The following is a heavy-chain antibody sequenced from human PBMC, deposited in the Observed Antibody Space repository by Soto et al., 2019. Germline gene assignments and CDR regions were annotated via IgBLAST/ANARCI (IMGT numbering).Heavy chain of an antibody. D-gene: IGHD3-16*01. V-gene: IGHV3-9*01. J-gene: IGHJ3*02. CDR2: ISWNSGSI. Sequence: GGSLRLSCAASGFTFDDYAMHWVRQAPGKGLEWVSGISWNSGSIGYADSVKGRFTISRDNAKNSLYLQMNSLRAEDTALYYCAKDTRTPVGEQVAFDIWGQGTMVTVSS. CDR3: AKDTRTPVGEQVAFDI. CDR1: GFTFDDYA.